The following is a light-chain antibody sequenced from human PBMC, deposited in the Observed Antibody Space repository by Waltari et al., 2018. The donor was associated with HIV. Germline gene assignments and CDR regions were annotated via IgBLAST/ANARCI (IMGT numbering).Light chain of an antibody. CDR1: TTELDLSNL. V-gene: IGLV2-23*02. CDR3: CSCSVTNSLWV. J-gene: IGLJ3*02. Sequence: QSALTQAASVSASLGQSIHISCTATTTELDLSNLLSWYQHHPGKAPKLILYEVNKRPSGVSNRFSGSRSGNTTSLTITGLLADDEADYYCCSCSVTNSLWVFGGGTKVTVV. CDR2: EVN.